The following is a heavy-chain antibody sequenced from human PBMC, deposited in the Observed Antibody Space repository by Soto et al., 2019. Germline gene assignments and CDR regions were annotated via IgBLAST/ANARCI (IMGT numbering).Heavy chain of an antibody. V-gene: IGHV5-51*01. J-gene: IGHJ3*02. CDR3: ARNWDSSGWYIDAFDI. CDR1: GYSFTSYW. Sequence: PGESLKISCKGFGYSFTSYWIGWVRQMPGKGLEWMGIIYPGDSDTRYSPSFQGQVTISADKSISTAYLQWSSLKASDTAMYYCARNWDSSGWYIDAFDIWGQGTMVTVSS. D-gene: IGHD6-19*01. CDR2: IYPGDSDT.